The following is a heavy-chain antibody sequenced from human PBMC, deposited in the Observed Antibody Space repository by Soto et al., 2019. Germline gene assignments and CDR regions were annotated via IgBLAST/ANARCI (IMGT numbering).Heavy chain of an antibody. J-gene: IGHJ6*02. CDR2: INPNSGGT. Sequence: ASVKVSCKASGYTFTGYYMHWVRQAPGQGLEWMGWINPNSGGTNYAQKFQGWVTMTRDTSISTAYMELSRLRSDDTAVYYCARVAALDRPYYYGMAVWGQGTTVIVSS. D-gene: IGHD2-15*01. CDR1: GYTFTGYY. V-gene: IGHV1-2*04. CDR3: ARVAALDRPYYYGMAV.